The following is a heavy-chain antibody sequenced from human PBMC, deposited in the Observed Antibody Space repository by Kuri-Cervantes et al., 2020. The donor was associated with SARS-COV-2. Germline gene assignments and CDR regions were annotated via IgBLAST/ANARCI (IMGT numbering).Heavy chain of an antibody. J-gene: IGHJ4*02. CDR3: ARDLSLSGTGVYYFDY. Sequence: LSLTCAASRFTFHTHAMHWVRQAPGKGLEWLAVISHDGSTKYSGDSVKGRFTIYRDDSKNTLYLQMHRLRADDTAVYYCARDLSLSGTGVYYFDYWGQGTLVTVSS. V-gene: IGHV3-30*01. CDR1: RFTFHTHA. D-gene: IGHD2-2*01. CDR2: ISHDGSTK.